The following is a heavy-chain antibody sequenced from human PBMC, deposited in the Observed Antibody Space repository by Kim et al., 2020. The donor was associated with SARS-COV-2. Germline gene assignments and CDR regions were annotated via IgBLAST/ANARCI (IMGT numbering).Heavy chain of an antibody. Sequence: GGSLRLSCAASGFTFSNHGMSWVRQAPGKGLEWVSVISENSGSIYYGDSVKGWFTISRDNSKNTVHLQMNSLRVEDTAVYYCGKCSGGSCLDSYFDYWGPGTLVTISS. V-gene: IGHV3-23*01. D-gene: IGHD2-15*01. CDR1: GFTFSNHG. J-gene: IGHJ4*02. CDR3: GKCSGGSCLDSYFDY. CDR2: ISENSGSI.